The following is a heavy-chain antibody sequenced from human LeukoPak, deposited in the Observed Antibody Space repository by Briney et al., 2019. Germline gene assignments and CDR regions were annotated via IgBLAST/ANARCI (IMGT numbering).Heavy chain of an antibody. CDR3: ARHYGP. CDR2: IYDSGST. Sequence: SETLSITCAVYGGSFSGYYWSWIRQPPGKGLEWIGSIYDSGSTYYNPSLKSRVTISVDTSKNQFSLKLNSVTAADTAVYYCARHYGPWGQGALVTVSS. J-gene: IGHJ5*02. CDR1: GGSFSGYY. D-gene: IGHD3-16*01. V-gene: IGHV4-34*01.